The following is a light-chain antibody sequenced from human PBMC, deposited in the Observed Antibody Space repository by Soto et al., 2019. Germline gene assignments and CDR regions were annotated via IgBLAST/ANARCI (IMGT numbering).Light chain of an antibody. Sequence: DSLLTQPPVTLSLSPGERATLSCGASQSVISNLAWYQQKTGQAPRLLIYDASNSSTGIPARFIGSGSGTDFTLTISSLEPEDFAVYYCQQRSNWPPFTFGQGTRLEIK. J-gene: IGKJ5*01. CDR3: QQRSNWPPFT. CDR1: QSVISN. CDR2: DAS. V-gene: IGKV3-11*01.